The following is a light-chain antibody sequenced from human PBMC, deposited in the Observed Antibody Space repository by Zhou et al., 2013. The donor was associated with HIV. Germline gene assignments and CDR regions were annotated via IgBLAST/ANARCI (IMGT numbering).Light chain of an antibody. V-gene: IGKV2D-29*01. Sequence: DIVMTQTPLSLSVIPGQPASISCKSSQSLVHSGGKTDLHWYLQKPGQPPRLLIYGVSNRFAGVSERFSGSGSGTDFTLRISRVAAEDVGVYYCMQSLLSWTFGPGTKVE. CDR3: MQSLLSWT. CDR1: QSLVHSGGKTD. CDR2: GVS. J-gene: IGKJ1*01.